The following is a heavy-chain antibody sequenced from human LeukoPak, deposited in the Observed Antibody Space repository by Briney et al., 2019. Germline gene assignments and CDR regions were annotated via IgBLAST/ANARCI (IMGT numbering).Heavy chain of an antibody. CDR2: INHSGST. CDR1: GGSFSGYY. Sequence: SETLSLTCAVYGGSFSGYYWSWIRQPPGKGLEWIGEINHSGSTNYNPSLKSRVTISVDTSKYQFSLKLSSVTAADTAVYYCARGGVRGQLRIDYWGQGTLVTVSS. D-gene: IGHD2-2*01. V-gene: IGHV4-34*01. J-gene: IGHJ4*02. CDR3: ARGGVRGQLRIDY.